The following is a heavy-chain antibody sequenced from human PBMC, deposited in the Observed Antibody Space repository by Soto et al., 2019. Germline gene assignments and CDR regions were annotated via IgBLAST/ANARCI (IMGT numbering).Heavy chain of an antibody. CDR3: ASNPNGYGYGNYYYGMDV. CDR2: IYYSGST. Sequence: QVQLQESGPGLVKPSQTLSLTCTVSGGSISSGDYYWSWIRQPPGKGLEWIGYIYYSGSTYYNPSLKSQVTISVDTSQNQLSLKLSSVTAADTAVYYGASNPNGYGYGNYYYGMDVWGQGTTVTVSS. V-gene: IGHV4-30-4*08. J-gene: IGHJ6*02. CDR1: GGSISSGDYY. D-gene: IGHD5-18*01.